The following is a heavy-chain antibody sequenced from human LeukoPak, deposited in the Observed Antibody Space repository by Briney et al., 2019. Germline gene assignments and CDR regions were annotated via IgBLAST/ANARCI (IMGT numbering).Heavy chain of an antibody. V-gene: IGHV3-21*01. D-gene: IGHD1-26*01. CDR3: ARDPYSGAYGDTYYYFMDV. CDR2: ITTSSSYT. J-gene: IGHJ6*03. CDR1: GFSFSSYN. Sequence: GGSLRLSCEAFGFSFSSYNMDWVRQTPGKGLEWISSITTSSSYTFYADSVKGRFTISRDNARNSLYLQMNSLTAEDTAVYYCARDPYSGAYGDTYYYFMDVWGKGTTVTISS.